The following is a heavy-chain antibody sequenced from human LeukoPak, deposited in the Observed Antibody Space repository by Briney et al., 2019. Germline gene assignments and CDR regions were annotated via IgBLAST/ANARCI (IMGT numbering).Heavy chain of an antibody. CDR2: TSTEGGDK. CDR1: GFGFSSYP. Sequence: GGSLRLSCAASGFGFSSYPMHWVRQAPGKGLAWVAVTSTEGGDKYYADSVKGRFSISRDNSKNTLYLQINSLRAEDTAVYYCARANCGGDCYFSGYGMDVWGQGTTVTVSS. D-gene: IGHD2-21*02. CDR3: ARANCGGDCYFSGYGMDV. V-gene: IGHV3-30*04. J-gene: IGHJ6*02.